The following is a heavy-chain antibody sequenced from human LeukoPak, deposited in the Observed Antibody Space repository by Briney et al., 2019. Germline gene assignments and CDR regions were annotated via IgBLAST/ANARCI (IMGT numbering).Heavy chain of an antibody. CDR1: GFTFSNYV. J-gene: IGHJ3*02. D-gene: IGHD2-21*01. CDR2: IFSGGSSK. Sequence: GGSLRLSCAASGFTFSNYVMHWVRQAPGKGLEWVAVIFSGGSSKYYADSVKGRFTISRDNSKNTLYVEMNSLRAEDTAVYYCATESTLPGKDAFDIWGQGTMVTVSS. CDR3: ATESTLPGKDAFDI. V-gene: IGHV3-30-3*01.